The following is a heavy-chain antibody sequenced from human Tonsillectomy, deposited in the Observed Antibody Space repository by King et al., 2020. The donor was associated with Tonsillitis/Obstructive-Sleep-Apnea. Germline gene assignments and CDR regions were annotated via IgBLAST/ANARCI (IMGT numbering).Heavy chain of an antibody. D-gene: IGHD2-21*01. Sequence: VQLVESGAEVKKPGASVKVSCKASGYTFTSYYMHWVRQAPGQGLEWMGIINPSGGSTSYAQKFQGRVTMTRDTSTSTVYMELSSLRSEDTAVYYCARGGGAYCGGDCYLPFDYWGQGTLVTVSS. V-gene: IGHV1-46*01. CDR3: ARGGGAYCGGDCYLPFDY. J-gene: IGHJ4*02. CDR2: INPSGGST. CDR1: GYTFTSYY.